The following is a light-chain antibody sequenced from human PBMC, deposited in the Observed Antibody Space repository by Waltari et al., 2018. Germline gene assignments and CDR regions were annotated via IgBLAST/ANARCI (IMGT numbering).Light chain of an antibody. CDR2: EVT. Sequence: QSPLTQPPSPSGSPGQSFTISCTGTTSHLGGSNSVSWYQLHPAKAPKLMIYEVTKRPSGVPDRFSGSKSGNTASLTVSGLQAEDEADYYCTSYAGSNGLVFGGGTKVTVL. V-gene: IGLV2-8*01. CDR3: TSYAGSNGLV. CDR1: TSHLGGSNS. J-gene: IGLJ2*01.